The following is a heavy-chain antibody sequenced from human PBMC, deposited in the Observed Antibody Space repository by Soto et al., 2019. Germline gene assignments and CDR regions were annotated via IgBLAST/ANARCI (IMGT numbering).Heavy chain of an antibody. CDR1: GYTFTSYY. V-gene: IGHV1-46*01. Sequence: GASVKVSCKASGYTFTSYYMHWVLEAPGQGLEWMGIINPSGGSTSYAQKFQGRVTMTRDTSTSTVYMELSSLRSEDTAVYYCASLTIVGATRDYWGQGTLVTVSS. D-gene: IGHD1-26*01. CDR2: INPSGGST. CDR3: ASLTIVGATRDY. J-gene: IGHJ4*02.